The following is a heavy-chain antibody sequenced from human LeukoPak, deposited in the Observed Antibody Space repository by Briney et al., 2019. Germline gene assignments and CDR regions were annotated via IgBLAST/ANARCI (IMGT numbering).Heavy chain of an antibody. D-gene: IGHD6-19*01. CDR1: GGSISPYY. Sequence: SETLSLTCTVSGGSISPYYWSWIRQPPGKGLEWIGYIYYSGSTNYNPSLKSRVTISVDTSKNQFSLKLSSVTAADTAVYYCAREKGSYGMDVWGQGTTVTVSS. V-gene: IGHV4-59*01. CDR2: IYYSGST. CDR3: AREKGSYGMDV. J-gene: IGHJ6*02.